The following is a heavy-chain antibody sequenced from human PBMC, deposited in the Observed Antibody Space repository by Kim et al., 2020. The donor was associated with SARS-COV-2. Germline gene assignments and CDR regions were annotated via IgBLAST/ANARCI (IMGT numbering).Heavy chain of an antibody. D-gene: IGHD5-12*01. V-gene: IGHV3-30*18. J-gene: IGHJ4*02. CDR2: ISYDGSNK. CDR3: AKVKGSGYDWGY. Sequence: GGSLRLSCAASGFTFSSYGMHWVRQAPGKGLEWVAVISYDGSNKYYADSVKGRFTISRDNSKNTLYLQMNSLRAEDTAVYYCAKVKGSGYDWGYWGQGTLVTVSS. CDR1: GFTFSSYG.